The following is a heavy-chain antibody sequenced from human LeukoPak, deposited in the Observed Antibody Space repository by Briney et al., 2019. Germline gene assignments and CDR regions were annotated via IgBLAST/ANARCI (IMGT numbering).Heavy chain of an antibody. J-gene: IGHJ4*02. CDR2: IYYTGST. CDR1: GGSISSYY. CDR3: ARYGSGSYRQFDY. V-gene: IGHV4-59*01. D-gene: IGHD3-10*01. Sequence: KPSETLSLTCTVSGGSISSYYWCWIRQPPGKGLEWIGYIYYTGSTNYNPSLKSRVTKSVETSKNQFSLRLSSVPAADTAVYYCARYGSGSYRQFDYWGQGTLVTVSS.